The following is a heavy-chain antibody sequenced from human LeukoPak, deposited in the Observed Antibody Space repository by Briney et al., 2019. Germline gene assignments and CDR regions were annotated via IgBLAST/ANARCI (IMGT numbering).Heavy chain of an antibody. D-gene: IGHD1-1*01. V-gene: IGHV1-69*04. CDR3: ARENEPMQHFDY. Sequence: ALVKVSCKASGGTFSSYTISWVRQAPGRGLEWMGRIIPILGIANYAQKFQGRVTITADKSTSTAYMELSSLRSEDTAVYYCARENEPMQHFDYWGQGTLVTVSS. CDR1: GGTFSSYT. CDR2: IIPILGIA. J-gene: IGHJ4*02.